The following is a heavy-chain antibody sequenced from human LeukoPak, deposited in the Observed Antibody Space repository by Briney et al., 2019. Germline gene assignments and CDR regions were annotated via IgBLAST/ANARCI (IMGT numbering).Heavy chain of an antibody. D-gene: IGHD3-9*01. CDR3: ARGLVGSP. V-gene: IGHV3-48*03. CDR2: ISTSGLTI. Sequence: GGSLRLSCAASGFTFSTYDMNWVRQAPGKGLEWVSYISTSGLTIYYADFSKGRFTVSRDNAKNSLYLQMNNLRAEDTAVYYCARGLVGSPWGQGTLVTVSS. CDR1: GFTFSTYD. J-gene: IGHJ5*02.